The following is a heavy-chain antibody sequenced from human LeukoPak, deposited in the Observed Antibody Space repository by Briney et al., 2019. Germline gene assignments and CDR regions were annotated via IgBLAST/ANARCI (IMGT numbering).Heavy chain of an antibody. V-gene: IGHV3-11*01. J-gene: IGHJ6*02. D-gene: IGHD3-3*01. Sequence: GESLRLSCADSGFTFSDYYMSWIRQAPGKGLEWVSYISSSGSTIYYADSVKGRFTISRDNAKNSLYLQMNSLRAEDTAVYYCARDWARLEWLLDYYYYGMDVWGQGTTVTVSS. CDR3: ARDWARLEWLLDYYYYGMDV. CDR1: GFTFSDYY. CDR2: ISSSGSTI.